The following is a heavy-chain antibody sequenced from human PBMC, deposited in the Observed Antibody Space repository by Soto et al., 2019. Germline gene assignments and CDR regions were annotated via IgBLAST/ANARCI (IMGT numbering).Heavy chain of an antibody. Sequence: QVQLQQWGAGLLKPSETLSLTCAVYGGSFSGYYWSWIRQPPGKGLEWIGEINHSGSTNYNPSLKGRVMISVVTSKNQFSLKLSSVTAADTAVYYCARGERSSSFYYYMGVWGKGTTVTVSS. CDR3: ARGERSSSFYYYMGV. CDR1: GGSFSGYY. J-gene: IGHJ6*03. D-gene: IGHD6-6*01. V-gene: IGHV4-34*01. CDR2: INHSGST.